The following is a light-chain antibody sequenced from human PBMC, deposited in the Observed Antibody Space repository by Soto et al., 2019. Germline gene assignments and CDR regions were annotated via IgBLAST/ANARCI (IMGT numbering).Light chain of an antibody. CDR3: SSYTTGSTLYV. Sequence: QSALTQPASVSGSPAQSITISCTGSSNDIGAYKYVSWYQQYPGKAPKLIIFEVSNRPSGVSNRFSGSKSGNTASLTIAGLQAEDEADYHCSSYTTGSTLYVFGGGTKVTVL. CDR2: EVS. CDR1: SNDIGAYKY. J-gene: IGLJ1*01. V-gene: IGLV2-14*01.